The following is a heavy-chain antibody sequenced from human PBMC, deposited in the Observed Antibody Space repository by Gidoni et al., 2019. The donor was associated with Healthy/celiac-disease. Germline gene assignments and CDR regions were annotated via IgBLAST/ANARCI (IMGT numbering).Heavy chain of an antibody. J-gene: IGHJ4*02. CDR3: AREQWEVCDY. V-gene: IGHV3-30-3*01. CDR1: GFTFSSYA. Sequence: QVQLVESGGGVVQPGGSLRLSCAASGFTFSSYAMHWVRQAPGKGLEWVAVISYDGSNKYYADSVKGRFTISRDNSKNTLYLQMNSLRAEDTAVYYCAREQWEVCDYWGQGTLVTVSS. CDR2: ISYDGSNK. D-gene: IGHD1-26*01.